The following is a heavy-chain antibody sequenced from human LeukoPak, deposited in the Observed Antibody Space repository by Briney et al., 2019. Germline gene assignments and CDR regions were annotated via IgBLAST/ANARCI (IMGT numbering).Heavy chain of an antibody. CDR1: GFTFSSYA. Sequence: GGSLRLSCAASGFTFSSYAMGWVRQAPGKGLEWVSAITASGGNTYYADSVKGRFTISRDNSKNTLYLQVNSLRAEDTAVYYCAKGNGYSYGRYYFDYWGQGTLVTVSA. CDR2: ITASGGNT. V-gene: IGHV3-23*01. D-gene: IGHD5-18*01. CDR3: AKGNGYSYGRYYFDY. J-gene: IGHJ4*02.